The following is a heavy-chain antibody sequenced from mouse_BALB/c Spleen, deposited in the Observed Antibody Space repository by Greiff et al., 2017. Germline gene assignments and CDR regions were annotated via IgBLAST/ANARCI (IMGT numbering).Heavy chain of an antibody. CDR3: NAHYDDGAWFAY. CDR2: IDPENGDT. V-gene: IGHV14-4*02. CDR1: GFNIKDYY. D-gene: IGHD2-4*01. Sequence: EVKVVESGAELVRSGASVKLSCTASGFNIKDYYMHWVKQRPEQGLEWIGWIDPENGDTEYAPKFQGKATMTADTSSNTAYLQLSSLTSEDTAVYYCNAHYDDGAWFAYWGQGTLVTVSA. J-gene: IGHJ3*01.